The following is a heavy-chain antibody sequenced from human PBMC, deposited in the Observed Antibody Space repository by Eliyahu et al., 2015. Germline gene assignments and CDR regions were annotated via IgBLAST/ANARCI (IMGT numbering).Heavy chain of an antibody. CDR1: GXTFXSYA. V-gene: IGHV1-69*01. Sequence: QVQLVQSGAEVKKPGSSVKVPCKASGXTFXSYAIXXXRQAPGQGLEWMGGIIPIFGTANYAQKFQGRVTITADESTSTAYMELSSLRSEDTAGYYCARDSSWYKWGGDYYGMDVWGQGTTVTVSS. D-gene: IGHD6-13*01. CDR2: IIPIFGTA. J-gene: IGHJ6*02. CDR3: ARDSSWYKWGGDYYGMDV.